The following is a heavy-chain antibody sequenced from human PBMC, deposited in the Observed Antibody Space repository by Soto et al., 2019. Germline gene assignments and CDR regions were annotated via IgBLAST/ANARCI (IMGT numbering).Heavy chain of an antibody. Sequence: SETLSLTCTVSGGSISSYYWSWIRQPPGKGLEYIGYIFYSGSTNYNPSLKSRVTISIDTSKYQFSLRLNSVTAADTAVYYCASTSRLGGYYYMDVWGKGATVTVAS. V-gene: IGHV4-59*01. D-gene: IGHD3-16*01. CDR1: GGSISSYY. CDR2: IFYSGST. CDR3: ASTSRLGGYYYMDV. J-gene: IGHJ6*03.